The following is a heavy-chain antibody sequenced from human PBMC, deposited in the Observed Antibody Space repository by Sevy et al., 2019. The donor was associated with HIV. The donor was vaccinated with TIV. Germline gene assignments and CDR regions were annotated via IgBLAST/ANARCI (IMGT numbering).Heavy chain of an antibody. J-gene: IGHJ3*02. D-gene: IGHD3-10*01. V-gene: IGHV4-34*01. CDR2: INHSGST. Sequence: SETLSLTCAVYGGSFCGYFWSWIRQPPGKGLEWIGEINHSGSTNYNPSLKSRVTIPVETSRNKFSLNLSSETAADAAMYYWAGRESDVLLWVGEWGSTCDIWGQGTMVTVSS. CDR1: GGSFCGYF. CDR3: AGRESDVLLWVGEWGSTCDI.